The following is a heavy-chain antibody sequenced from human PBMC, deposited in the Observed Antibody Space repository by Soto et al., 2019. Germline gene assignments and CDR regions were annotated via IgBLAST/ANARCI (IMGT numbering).Heavy chain of an antibody. CDR3: ARSRGGVGARNDAFDI. CDR1: GFTFSSYE. V-gene: IGHV3-48*03. CDR2: ISSSGSTI. D-gene: IGHD1-26*01. Sequence: EVQLVESGGGLVQPGGSLRLSCAASGFTFSSYEMNWVRQAPGKGLEWVSYISSSGSTIYYADSVKGRFTISRDNAKNSLYLQMNSLRAEDTAVYYCARSRGGVGARNDAFDIWGQGTMVTVSS. J-gene: IGHJ3*02.